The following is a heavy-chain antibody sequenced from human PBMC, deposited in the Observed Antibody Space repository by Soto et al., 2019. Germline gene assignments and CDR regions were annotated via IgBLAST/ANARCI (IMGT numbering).Heavy chain of an antibody. CDR1: GGTFSSYA. J-gene: IGHJ3*02. Sequence: QVQLVQSGAEVKKPGSSVKVSCKASGGTFSSYAISWVRQAPGQGLEWMGGIIPIFGTANYAQKFQGRVTITADDSTSTAYMELSSLRSADTAVYYCARGGCSGGSCYDAFDIWGQGTMVTVSS. D-gene: IGHD2-15*01. CDR2: IIPIFGTA. V-gene: IGHV1-69*12. CDR3: ARGGCSGGSCYDAFDI.